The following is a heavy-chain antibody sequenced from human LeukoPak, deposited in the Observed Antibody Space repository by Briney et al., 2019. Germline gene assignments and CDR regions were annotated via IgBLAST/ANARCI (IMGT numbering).Heavy chain of an antibody. J-gene: IGHJ6*02. D-gene: IGHD2/OR15-2a*01. CDR1: GFTFSSYG. CDR3: AKDLSRYYYYGMDV. Sequence: GGSLRLSCAASGFTFSSYGTHWVRQAPGKGLEWVAVISYDGSNKYYADSVKGRFTISRDNSKNTLYLQMNSLRAEDTAVYYCAKDLSRYYYYGMDVWGQGTTVTVSS. V-gene: IGHV3-30*18. CDR2: ISYDGSNK.